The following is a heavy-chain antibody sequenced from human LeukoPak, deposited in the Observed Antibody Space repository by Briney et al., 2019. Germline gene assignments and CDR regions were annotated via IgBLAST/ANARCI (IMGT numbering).Heavy chain of an antibody. J-gene: IGHJ4*02. V-gene: IGHV3-21*05. CDR2: ISGSGTDI. Sequence: SGGSLRLSCAASGFTFSNYGMNWVRQASGKGLECLSYISGSGTDINYADSVRGRFTISRDNAKNLLYLQMNDLRLEDTAVYYCARTARHLDYWGQGTLVTVSS. CDR3: ARTARHLDY. D-gene: IGHD5-18*01. CDR1: GFTFSNYG.